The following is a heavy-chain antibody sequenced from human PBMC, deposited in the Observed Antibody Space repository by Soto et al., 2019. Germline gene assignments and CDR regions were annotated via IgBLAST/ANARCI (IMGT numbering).Heavy chain of an antibody. J-gene: IGHJ4*02. V-gene: IGHV4-31*03. Sequence: QVQLQVSGPGLVKPSQTLSLTCTVSGGSISSGGYYWSWIRQHPGKGLEWIGYIYYSGSTYYNPSLKSRVTISVDTSKNQFSLKLSSVTAADTAVYYCARAGYYGSGSYPYYFDYWGQGTLVTVSS. D-gene: IGHD3-10*01. CDR1: GGSISSGGYY. CDR2: IYYSGST. CDR3: ARAGYYGSGSYPYYFDY.